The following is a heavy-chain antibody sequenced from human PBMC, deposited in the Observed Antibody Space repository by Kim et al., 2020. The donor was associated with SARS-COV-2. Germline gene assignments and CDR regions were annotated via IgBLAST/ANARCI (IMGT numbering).Heavy chain of an antibody. CDR3: ARVRGWELLQTPYYYYMDV. D-gene: IGHD1-26*01. Sequence: SVKVSCKASGGTFSSYAISWVRQAPGQGLEWMGRIIPIFGIANYAQKFQGRVTITADKSTSTAYMELSSLRSEDTAVYYCARVRGWELLQTPYYYYMDVWGKGTTVTVSS. J-gene: IGHJ6*03. CDR2: IIPIFGIA. V-gene: IGHV1-69*04. CDR1: GGTFSSYA.